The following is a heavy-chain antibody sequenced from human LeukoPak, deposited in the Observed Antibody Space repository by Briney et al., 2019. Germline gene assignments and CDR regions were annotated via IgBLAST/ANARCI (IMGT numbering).Heavy chain of an antibody. CDR3: ASEGRYYDFWSGYYTRSHWFDP. J-gene: IGHJ5*02. CDR1: GGSISSYY. V-gene: IGHV4-59*01. CDR2: IYYSGST. Sequence: PSETLSLTCTVSGGSISSYYWSWIWQPPGKGLEWIGYIYYSGSTNYNPSLKSRVTISVDTSKNQFSLKLSSVTAADTAVYYCASEGRYYDFWSGYYTRSHWFDPWGQGTLVTVSS. D-gene: IGHD3-3*01.